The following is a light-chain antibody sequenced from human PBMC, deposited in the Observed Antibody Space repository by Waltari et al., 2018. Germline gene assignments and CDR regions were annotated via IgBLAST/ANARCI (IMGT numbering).Light chain of an antibody. Sequence: DIQLTQSPSSLFVAVGDRVTITCQATQDITTSLSWFQQKPGKAPQLLIYDASSLQAGVPSRFSGTGSGTAFSFTITSLQPEDSATYYCQHYHSHPYTFGRGTKLQIK. CDR3: QHYHSHPYT. CDR1: QDITTS. CDR2: DAS. V-gene: IGKV1-33*01. J-gene: IGKJ2*01.